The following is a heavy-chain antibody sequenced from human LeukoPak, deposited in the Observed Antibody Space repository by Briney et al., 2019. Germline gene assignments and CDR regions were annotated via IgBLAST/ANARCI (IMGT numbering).Heavy chain of an antibody. CDR1: GYSFTSYW. V-gene: IGHV5-10-1*01. J-gene: IGHJ4*02. CDR2: IDPSDSYT. CDR3: ASSRSNYDFWSGYPN. D-gene: IGHD3-3*01. Sequence: GESLKISCKGSGYSFTSYWISWVRQMPGKGLEWMGRIDPSDSYTNYSPSFQGHVTISADKFISTAYLQWSSLKASDTAMYYCASSRSNYDFWSGYPNWGQGTLVTVSS.